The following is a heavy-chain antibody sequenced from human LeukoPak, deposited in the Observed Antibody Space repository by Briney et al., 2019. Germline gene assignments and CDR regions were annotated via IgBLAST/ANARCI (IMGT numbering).Heavy chain of an antibody. Sequence: ASVKVSCKASGCTFTSYAMHWVRQAPGQRLEWMGWINAGNGNTKYSQKFQGRVTITRDTSASTAYMELSSLRSEDTAVYYCARGAHCSGGSCYYYYGMDVWGEGTTVTVSS. CDR2: INAGNGNT. CDR1: GCTFTSYA. J-gene: IGHJ6*04. D-gene: IGHD2-15*01. CDR3: ARGAHCSGGSCYYYYGMDV. V-gene: IGHV1-3*01.